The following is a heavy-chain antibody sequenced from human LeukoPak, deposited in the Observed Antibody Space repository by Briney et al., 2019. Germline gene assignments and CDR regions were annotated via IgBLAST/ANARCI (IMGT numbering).Heavy chain of an antibody. D-gene: IGHD6-13*01. CDR2: ISSSGSTI. CDR1: GFTFSSYE. Sequence: GGSLRLSCAASGFTFSSYEMNWVRQAPGKGLEWVSYISSSGSTIYYADSVKGRFTISRDNAKNSLHLQMNSLRAEDTAVYYCARGWVAAAGSFDYWGQGTLVTVSS. CDR3: ARGWVAAAGSFDY. V-gene: IGHV3-48*03. J-gene: IGHJ4*02.